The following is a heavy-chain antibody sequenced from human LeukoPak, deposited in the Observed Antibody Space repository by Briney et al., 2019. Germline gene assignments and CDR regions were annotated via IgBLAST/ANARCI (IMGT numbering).Heavy chain of an antibody. CDR1: RFTFSNYV. Sequence: PGGSLRLSCAASRFTFSNYVMNWVRQAPGKGLEWVSTISGSGSNTCYADSVKGRFTISRDNSKNTLYLQMNSLRADDTAMYYCAKGPNPSSSWQIDYWGQGTLVTVSS. CDR3: AKGPNPSSSWQIDY. V-gene: IGHV3-23*01. J-gene: IGHJ4*02. D-gene: IGHD6-13*01. CDR2: ISGSGSNT.